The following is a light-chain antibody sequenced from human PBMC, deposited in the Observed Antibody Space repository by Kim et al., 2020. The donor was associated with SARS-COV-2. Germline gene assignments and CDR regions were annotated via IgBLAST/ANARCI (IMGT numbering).Light chain of an antibody. CDR2: AAS. V-gene: IGKV1-27*01. CDR3: QKYDGAPWT. Sequence: SASVGDRVTITCRASQDISNYVAWYQQKPGKPPKLLIYAASTLQSGVPSRFSGSGSGTDFTLTISSLQPEDVATYYCQKYDGAPWTFGQGTKLEI. J-gene: IGKJ1*01. CDR1: QDISNY.